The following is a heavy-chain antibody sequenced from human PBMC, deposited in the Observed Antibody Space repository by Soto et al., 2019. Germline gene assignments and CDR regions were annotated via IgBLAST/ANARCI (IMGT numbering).Heavy chain of an antibody. D-gene: IGHD3-9*01. J-gene: IGHJ6*02. V-gene: IGHV3-30-3*01. CDR2: ISYDGSNK. CDR1: GFTFSSYA. CDR3: ARERLQGGLRYFDWSQSLLGMDV. Sequence: QVQLVESGGGVVQPGRSLRLSCAASGFTFSSYAMHWVRQAPGKGLEWVAVISYDGSNKYYADSVKGRFTISRDNSKNTXXLXMXXLRAEDTAVYYCARERLQGGLRYFDWSQSLLGMDVWGQGTTVTVSS.